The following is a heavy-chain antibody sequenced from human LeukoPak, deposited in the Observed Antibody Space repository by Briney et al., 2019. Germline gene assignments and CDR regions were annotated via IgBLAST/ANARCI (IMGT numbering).Heavy chain of an antibody. D-gene: IGHD3-22*01. CDR1: GFTFSSYS. Sequence: GGSLRLSCAASGFTFSSYSMNWVRQAPGKGLEWVSSISSSSSYIYYADSVKGRFTISRDNAKNSLYLQMNSLRAEDTAVYYCARDQGDSSGYYSDNWFDPRGQGTLVTVSS. J-gene: IGHJ5*02. CDR2: ISSSSSYI. CDR3: ARDQGDSSGYYSDNWFDP. V-gene: IGHV3-21*01.